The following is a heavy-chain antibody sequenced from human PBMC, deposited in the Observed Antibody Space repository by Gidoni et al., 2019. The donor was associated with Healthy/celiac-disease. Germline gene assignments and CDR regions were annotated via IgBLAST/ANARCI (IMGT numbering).Heavy chain of an antibody. CDR3: AKDDSSGYSSFDY. J-gene: IGHJ4*02. V-gene: IGHV3-9*01. D-gene: IGHD3-22*01. Sequence: EVQLVESGGGLVQPGRSLRLSCAASGFTFDDYAMHWVRPAPGKGLEWLSGISWNRGSIGYADSVKGRFTISRDNSKNSLYLQMNSLRAEDTALYYCAKDDSSGYSSFDYWGQGTLVTVSS. CDR2: ISWNRGSI. CDR1: GFTFDDYA.